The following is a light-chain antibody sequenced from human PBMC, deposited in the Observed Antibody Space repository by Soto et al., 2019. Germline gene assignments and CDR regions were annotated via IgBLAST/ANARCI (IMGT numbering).Light chain of an antibody. CDR3: QEYNSSRPTT. CDR1: QSIGSK. CDR2: GAS. V-gene: IGKV3-15*01. Sequence: IVMTHSPATLSVSPGERATLSCRASQSIGSKLAWYQQKPGQSPRLLIYGASTRATGIPVRFSGSGSGTDFQGTMTSLPSEDFAVYYCQEYNSSRPTTFGGGTK. J-gene: IGKJ4*02.